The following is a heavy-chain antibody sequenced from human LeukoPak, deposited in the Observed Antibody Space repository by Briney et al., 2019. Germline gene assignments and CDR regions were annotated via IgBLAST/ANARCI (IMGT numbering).Heavy chain of an antibody. Sequence: ASVKVSCKVSGYTLTELSMHWVRQAPGEGLEWMGGFDPEDGETIYAQKFQGRVTMTEDTSTDTAYMELSSLRSEDTAVYYCATGDDSSGYNFDYWGQGTLVTVSS. D-gene: IGHD3-22*01. CDR3: ATGDDSSGYNFDY. CDR1: GYTLTELS. J-gene: IGHJ4*02. V-gene: IGHV1-24*01. CDR2: FDPEDGET.